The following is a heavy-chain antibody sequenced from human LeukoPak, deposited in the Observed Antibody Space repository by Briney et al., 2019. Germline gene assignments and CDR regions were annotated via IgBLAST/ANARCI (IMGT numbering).Heavy chain of an antibody. Sequence: GGSLRLSCAASGFTFSSYSMNWVRQAPGKGLEWVSYISSSSSTIYYADSVKGRFTISRDNAKNSLYLQMNSLRAEDTAVYYCAGYYYDSSGYYNFDYWGQGTLVTVSS. CDR3: AGYYYDSSGYYNFDY. CDR2: ISSSSSTI. CDR1: GFTFSSYS. J-gene: IGHJ4*02. D-gene: IGHD3-22*01. V-gene: IGHV3-48*01.